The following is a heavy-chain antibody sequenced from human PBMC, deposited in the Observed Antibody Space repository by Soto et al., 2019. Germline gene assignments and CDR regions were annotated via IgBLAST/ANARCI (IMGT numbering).Heavy chain of an antibody. CDR2: IIPIFGTA. D-gene: IGHD3-10*01. V-gene: IGHV1-69*13. J-gene: IGHJ5*02. Sequence: GASVKVSCKASGGTFSSYAISWVRQAPGQGLEWMGGIIPIFGTANYAQKFQGRVTITADESTSTAYMELSSLRSEDTAVYYCAQIPYYYGSGPVGWFDPWGQGTLVTVSS. CDR1: GGTFSSYA. CDR3: AQIPYYYGSGPVGWFDP.